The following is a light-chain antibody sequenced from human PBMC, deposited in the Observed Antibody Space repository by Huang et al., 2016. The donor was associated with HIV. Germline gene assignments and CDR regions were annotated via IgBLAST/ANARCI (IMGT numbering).Light chain of an antibody. CDR3: QRRTSWPT. J-gene: IGKJ2*01. CDR2: DVS. CDR1: QNITTY. Sequence: EVVLTQSPATLSLSPGERATLYCRASQNITTYLAWYQQKPGKAPSLLMHDVSSRATGIPARFSGSGSGTDFILTISSLEPEDLGVYYCQRRTSWPTFGQGTNLQIK. V-gene: IGKV3-11*01.